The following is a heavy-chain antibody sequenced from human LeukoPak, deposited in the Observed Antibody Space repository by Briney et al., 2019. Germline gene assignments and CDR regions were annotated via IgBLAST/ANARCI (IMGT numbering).Heavy chain of an antibody. V-gene: IGHV3-23*01. CDR2: ISGGGATTYYA. CDR1: GFTFSSYA. CDR3: AKFYDMLTGYFDY. J-gene: IGHJ4*02. D-gene: IGHD3-9*01. Sequence: GGSLRLSCAASGFTFSSYAMSWVRQSPGKGLEWVSAISGGGATTYYAYYADSVKGRFTISRDNSKNTLYLQMNSLRAEDTAVYYCAKFYDMLTGYFDYWGQGTLVTVSS.